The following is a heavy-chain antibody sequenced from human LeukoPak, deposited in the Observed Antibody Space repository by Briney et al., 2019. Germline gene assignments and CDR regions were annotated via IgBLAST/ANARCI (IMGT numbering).Heavy chain of an antibody. J-gene: IGHJ5*02. V-gene: IGHV3-23*01. D-gene: IGHD6-25*01. CDR3: AKEVKAATNRFDP. CDR1: GFTFSSYA. Sequence: QPGGSLRLSCAASGFTFSSYAMSWVRQAPGKGLEWVSAISFSGSNTYYADSVKGRFTISRDNLKNTLYLQMNSLGAEDTAVYFCAKEVKAATNRFDPWGQGTLVTVSS. CDR2: ISFSGSNT.